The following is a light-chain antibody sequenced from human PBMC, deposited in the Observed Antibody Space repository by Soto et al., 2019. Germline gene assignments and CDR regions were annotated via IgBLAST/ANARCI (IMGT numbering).Light chain of an antibody. Sequence: QSVLTQPPSVSGAPGQRVTISCTRSSSNIGAGYDVHWYQQRPGTAPKLLIFGNINRPSGVPDRFSGSKSGTSASLSITGLQSEDEGDYDCSSYTDSRNYVFGTGTKVPVL. CDR3: SSYTDSRNYV. CDR1: SSNIGAGYD. J-gene: IGLJ1*01. V-gene: IGLV1-40*01. CDR2: GNI.